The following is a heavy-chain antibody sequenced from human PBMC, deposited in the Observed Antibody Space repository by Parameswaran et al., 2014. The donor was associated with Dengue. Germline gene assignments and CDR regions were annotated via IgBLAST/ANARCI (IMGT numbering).Heavy chain of an antibody. CDR2: INHSGST. Sequence: VRQMPGKGLEWIGEINHSGSTNYNPSLKSRVTISVDTSKNQFSLKLSSVTAADTAVYYCARGDYYGSGLLGFGRDFDYWGQGTLVTVSS. V-gene: IGHV4-34*01. J-gene: IGHJ4*02. CDR3: ARGDYYGSGLLGFGRDFDY. D-gene: IGHD3-10*01.